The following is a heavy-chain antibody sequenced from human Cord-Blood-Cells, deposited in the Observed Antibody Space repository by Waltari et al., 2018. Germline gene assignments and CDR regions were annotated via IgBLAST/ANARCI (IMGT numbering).Heavy chain of an antibody. Sequence: QTLSLTCAISGDSVSSNSAAWNWIRQSPSRGLEWLGRTYYRSKWYNDYAVSVKSRITINPDTSKKQFSLQLNSVTPEDTAVYYCARGNWGSYRRYNTWFDPWGQGTLVTVSS. D-gene: IGHD7-27*01. J-gene: IGHJ5*02. CDR3: ARGNWGSYRRYNTWFDP. V-gene: IGHV6-1*01. CDR2: TYYRSKWYN. CDR1: GDSVSSNSAA.